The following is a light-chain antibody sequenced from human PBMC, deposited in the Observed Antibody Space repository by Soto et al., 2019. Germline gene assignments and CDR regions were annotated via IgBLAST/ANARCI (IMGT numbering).Light chain of an antibody. Sequence: DIQMTQSPSSLSASVGDGVTITCRASQNIIRHLNWYQHTKGRAPRLLIYAASTLQSGVPSRFTGSGSGTEFTLTISGLQPEDFATYYCQHSYSTPIAFGQGTRLEIK. CDR3: QHSYSTPIA. CDR1: QNIIRH. J-gene: IGKJ5*01. V-gene: IGKV1-39*01. CDR2: AAS.